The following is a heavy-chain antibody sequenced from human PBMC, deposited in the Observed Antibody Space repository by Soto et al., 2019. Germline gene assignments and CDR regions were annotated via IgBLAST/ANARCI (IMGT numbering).Heavy chain of an antibody. V-gene: IGHV1-46*01. Sequence: GASVKVSCKASGYTFTSYYMHWVRQAPGQGLEWMGIINPSGGSTSYAQKFQGRVTMTRDTSTSTVYMELSSLRSEDTAVYYCERGGIYYDSSGYPADDAFDIWGQGTMVTVSS. D-gene: IGHD3-22*01. CDR1: GYTFTSYY. CDR2: INPSGGST. CDR3: ERGGIYYDSSGYPADDAFDI. J-gene: IGHJ3*02.